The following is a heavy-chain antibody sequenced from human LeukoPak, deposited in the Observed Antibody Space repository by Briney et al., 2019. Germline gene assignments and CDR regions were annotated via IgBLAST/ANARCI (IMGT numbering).Heavy chain of an antibody. J-gene: IGHJ5*02. D-gene: IGHD3-22*01. CDR2: IYNSGST. Sequence: SETLSLTCTVSGGSISSYYWSWIRQPAGKGLEWIGRIYNSGSTTYNPSLKSRVTISVDKSKNQFSLKLSSVTAADTAVYYCARVGIVVVPPQGFDPWGQGTLVTVSS. V-gene: IGHV4-4*07. CDR1: GGSISSYY. CDR3: ARVGIVVVPPQGFDP.